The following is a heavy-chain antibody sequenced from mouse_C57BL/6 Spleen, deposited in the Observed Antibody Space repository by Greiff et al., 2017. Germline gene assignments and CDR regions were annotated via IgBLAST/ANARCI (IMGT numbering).Heavy chain of an antibody. D-gene: IGHD1-1*01. CDR2: IYPSDSET. CDR3: AKSYGSSNDY. CDR1: GYTFTSYW. V-gene: IGHV1-61*01. Sequence: QVQLQQPGAELVRPGSSVKLSCKASGYTFTSYWMEWVKQRPGQGLEWIGNIYPSDSETHYNQKFKDKATLTVDKSSSTAYMQLSSQTSEDSAVYYCAKSYGSSNDYWGQGTTLTVSS. J-gene: IGHJ2*01.